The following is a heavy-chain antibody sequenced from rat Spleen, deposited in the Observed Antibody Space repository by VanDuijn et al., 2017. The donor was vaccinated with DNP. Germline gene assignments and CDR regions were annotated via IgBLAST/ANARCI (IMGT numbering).Heavy chain of an antibody. Sequence: EVQLQESGPGLVKPSQSLSLTCSVTGYSITSSYGWNWIRKFPGNKMEYIGHISYSGSTNYNPSLKSRISITRDTSKNHFFLHWNSVTSEDKATYYCARWTRYFDYWGQGVMVTVSS. V-gene: IGHV3-1*01. D-gene: IGHD1-7*01. CDR3: ARWTRYFDY. J-gene: IGHJ2*01. CDR2: ISYSGST. CDR1: GYSITSSY.